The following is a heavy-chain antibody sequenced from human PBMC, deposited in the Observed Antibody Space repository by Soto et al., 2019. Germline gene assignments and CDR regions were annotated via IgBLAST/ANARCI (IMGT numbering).Heavy chain of an antibody. CDR3: AKYYEKDDAFDI. Sequence: GGSLRLSCAASGFPFSSYAMSWVRQAPGKGLEWVSAISGSGGSTYYADSVKGRFTISRDNSKNTLYLQMSSLRAEDTAVYYCAKYYEKDDAFDIWGQGTMVTVSS. CDR2: ISGSGGST. D-gene: IGHD3-16*01. CDR1: GFPFSSYA. J-gene: IGHJ3*02. V-gene: IGHV3-23*01.